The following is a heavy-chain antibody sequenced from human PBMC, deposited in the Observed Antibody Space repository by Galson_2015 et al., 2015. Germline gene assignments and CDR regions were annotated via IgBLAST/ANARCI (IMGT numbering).Heavy chain of an antibody. CDR1: GFTFSSYA. Sequence: SLRLSCAASGFTFSSYAMHWVRQAPGQGLEWVAVISYGGSNKYYAYNVKGRFTMSRDNSKNTLYLQMSSLRAEDTAVYYCARDWGSLAAAGIFDYWGQGTLVTVSS. CDR2: ISYGGSNK. J-gene: IGHJ4*02. D-gene: IGHD6-13*01. CDR3: ARDWGSLAAAGIFDY. V-gene: IGHV3-30-3*01.